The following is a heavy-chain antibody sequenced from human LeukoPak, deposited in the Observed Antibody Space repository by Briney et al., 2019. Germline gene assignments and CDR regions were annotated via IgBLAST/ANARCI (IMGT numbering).Heavy chain of an antibody. V-gene: IGHV1-24*01. J-gene: IGHJ3*02. D-gene: IGHD4-17*01. CDR1: GYTLTELS. CDR3: SNSAALGDYDNLGSYAFDI. Sequence: ASVKVSCKVSGYTLTELSMHWVRQAPGKGLEWMGGFDPEDGETIYAQKFQGRVTMTEDTSTDTAYMELSSLRSEDTAVYYCSNSAALGDYDNLGSYAFDIWGQGTMVTVSS. CDR2: FDPEDGET.